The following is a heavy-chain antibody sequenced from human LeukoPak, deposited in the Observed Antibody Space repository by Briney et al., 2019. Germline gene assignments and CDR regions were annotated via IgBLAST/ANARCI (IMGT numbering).Heavy chain of an antibody. CDR3: VRVRWELLPADDY. CDR2: ISSSSSYI. V-gene: IGHV3-21*01. D-gene: IGHD1-26*01. J-gene: IGHJ4*02. CDR1: GFTFSSYS. Sequence: GGSLRLSCAASGFTFSSYSMNWVRQAPGKGLEWVSSISSSSSYIYYADSVKGRFTISRDNAKNSLYLQMNSLRAEDTAVYYCVRVRWELLPADDYWGQGTLVTVSS.